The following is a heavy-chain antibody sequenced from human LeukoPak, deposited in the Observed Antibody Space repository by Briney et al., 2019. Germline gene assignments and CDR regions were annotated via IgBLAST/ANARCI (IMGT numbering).Heavy chain of an antibody. D-gene: IGHD5-18*01. J-gene: IGHJ4*02. Sequence: SETLSLTCAVYGGSFSGYYWSWIRQPPGKGLEWIGEINHSGSTNYNPSLKSRVTISVDTSKNQFSLKLSSVTAADTAVYYCARLHGYSCGCDYWGQETLVTVSS. V-gene: IGHV4-34*01. CDR2: INHSGST. CDR3: ARLHGYSCGCDY. CDR1: GGSFSGYY.